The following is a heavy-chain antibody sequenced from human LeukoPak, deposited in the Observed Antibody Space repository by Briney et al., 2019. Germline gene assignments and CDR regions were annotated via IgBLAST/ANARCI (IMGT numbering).Heavy chain of an antibody. Sequence: SETLSLTCTVSGGSVSSYYWSWIRQSPGKGLEWIGYIYTSGSTNYNPSLKSRVTISVDTSKNQFSLKLSSVTAADTAVYYCARRGVGAEGWFDPWGQGTLVTVSS. CDR2: IYTSGST. D-gene: IGHD1-26*01. CDR1: GGSVSSYY. J-gene: IGHJ5*02. CDR3: ARRGVGAEGWFDP. V-gene: IGHV4-4*09.